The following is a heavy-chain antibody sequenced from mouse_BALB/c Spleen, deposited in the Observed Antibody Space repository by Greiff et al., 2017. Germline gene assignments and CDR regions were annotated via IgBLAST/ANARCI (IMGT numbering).Heavy chain of an antibody. CDR2: INPSTGYT. J-gene: IGHJ3*01. CDR1: GYTFTSYW. V-gene: IGHV1-7*01. D-gene: IGHD2-3*01. Sequence: VQLQQSGAELAKPGASVKMSCKASGYTFTSYWMHWVKQRPGQGLEWIGYINPSTGYTEYNQKFKDKATLTADKSSSTAYMQLSSLTSEDSAVYYCANFPYDGYYDWFAYWGQGTLVTVSA. CDR3: ANFPYDGYYDWFAY.